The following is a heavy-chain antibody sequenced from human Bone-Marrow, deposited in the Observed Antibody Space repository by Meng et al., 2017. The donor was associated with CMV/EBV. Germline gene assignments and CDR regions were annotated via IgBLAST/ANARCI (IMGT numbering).Heavy chain of an antibody. CDR1: GFTFSSYW. V-gene: IGHV3-74*01. D-gene: IGHD2-21*01. CDR3: ARIYCGGDCYPPDPWFDP. CDR2: INSDGSST. Sequence: GESLKISCAASGFTFSSYWMHWVRQAPGKGLVWVSRINSDGSSTSYADSVKGRFTISRDNAKNSLYLQMNSLRAEDTAVYYCARIYCGGDCYPPDPWFDPWGQGTLVTVFS. J-gene: IGHJ5*02.